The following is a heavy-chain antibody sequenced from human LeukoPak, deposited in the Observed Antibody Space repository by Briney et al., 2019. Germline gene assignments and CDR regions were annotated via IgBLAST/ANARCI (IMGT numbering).Heavy chain of an antibody. CDR2: ISSSSSYI. D-gene: IGHD6-13*01. J-gene: IGHJ4*02. CDR1: GFTFSSYA. CDR3: ARDADIAAAGLLDY. V-gene: IGHV3-21*01. Sequence: GGSLRLSCAASGFTFSSYAMSWVRQAPGKGLEWVSSISSSSSYIYYADSVKGRFTISRDNAKNSLYLQMNSLRAEDTAVYYCARDADIAAAGLLDYWGQGALVTVSS.